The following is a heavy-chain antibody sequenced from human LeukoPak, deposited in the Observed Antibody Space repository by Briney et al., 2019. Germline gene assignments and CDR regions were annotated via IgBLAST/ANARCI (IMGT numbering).Heavy chain of an antibody. D-gene: IGHD1-26*01. J-gene: IGHJ4*02. CDR3: AKSGGYGLIDY. CDR1: GASISGSNYY. V-gene: IGHV4-39*01. CDR2: IYSSGST. Sequence: SETLSLTCAVSGASISGSNYYWGWIRQPPGKGLEWIGNIYSSGSTYYNASLRSRVTISIDTSKNQFSLRLNSVTAADTAMYYCAKSGGYGLIDYWGQGTRVTVSS.